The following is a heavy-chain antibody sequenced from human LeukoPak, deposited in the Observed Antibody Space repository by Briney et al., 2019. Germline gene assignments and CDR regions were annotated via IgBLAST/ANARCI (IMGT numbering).Heavy chain of an antibody. CDR2: VYYTGGT. V-gene: IGHV4-59*01. CDR3: ARDRVQYSDIDV. CDR1: GGSISTYY. J-gene: IGHJ6*03. Sequence: PSETLSLTCSLSGGSISTYYWSWIRQPAGKGLEWIGYVYYTGGTSYNPSLKSRVTILVDTSKYQFSLRLSSVTAADTAVYYCARDRVQYSDIDVWGKGTTVTVSS. D-gene: IGHD2/OR15-2a*01.